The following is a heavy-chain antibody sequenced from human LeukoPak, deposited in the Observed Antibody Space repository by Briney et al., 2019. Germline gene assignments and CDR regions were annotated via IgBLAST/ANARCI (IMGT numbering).Heavy chain of an antibody. V-gene: IGHV3-30-3*01. CDR3: ASGDLYNWFDP. CDR2: ISYDGSNK. D-gene: IGHD3-3*01. J-gene: IGHJ5*02. Sequence: PGGSLRLSCAASGFTFSSYAMHWVRQAPGKGLEWVAVISYDGSNKYYADSVKGRFTISRDNSKNTLYLQMNSLRAEDTAVYYCASGDLYNWFDPWGQGTLVTVSS. CDR1: GFTFSSYA.